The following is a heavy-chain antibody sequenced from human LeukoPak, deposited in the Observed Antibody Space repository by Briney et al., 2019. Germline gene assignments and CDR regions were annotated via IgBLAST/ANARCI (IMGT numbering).Heavy chain of an antibody. CDR1: GFTFSSYS. CDR3: ARGLGYCSSTSCSKYNWFDP. CDR2: ISSSSSYI. V-gene: IGHV3-21*01. D-gene: IGHD2-2*01. J-gene: IGHJ5*02. Sequence: GGSLRLSCAASGFTFSSYSMNWVRQAPGKGLEWVSSISSSSSYIYYADSVKGRFTISRDNAKNSLYLQMNSLRAEDTAVSYCARGLGYCSSTSCSKYNWFDPWGQGTLVTVSS.